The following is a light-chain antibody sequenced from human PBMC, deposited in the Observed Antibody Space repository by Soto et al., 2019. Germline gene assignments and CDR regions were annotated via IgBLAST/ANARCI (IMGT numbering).Light chain of an antibody. Sequence: DIQMTQSPSSLSASVGDRVTITCRPSQSISNFLNWYQQKPGKAPELLISAASSLLSGVPSRFSGTGSGPDFTLTISSLQPEDFATYYCQQSYSTPLTFGGGTKVEIK. V-gene: IGKV1-39*01. CDR3: QQSYSTPLT. CDR1: QSISNF. CDR2: AAS. J-gene: IGKJ4*01.